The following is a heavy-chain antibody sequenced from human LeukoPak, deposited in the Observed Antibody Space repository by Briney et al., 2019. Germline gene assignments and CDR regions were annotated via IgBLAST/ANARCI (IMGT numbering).Heavy chain of an antibody. J-gene: IGHJ4*02. CDR1: GYTFTSYG. D-gene: IGHD6-13*01. V-gene: IGHV1-18*01. CDR3: ARENSGYSSSWYSVLDY. CDR2: ISAYNGNT. Sequence: ASEKVSCKASGYTFTSYGISWVRQAPGQGLEWMGWISAYNGNTNYAQKLQGRVTMTTDTSTSTAYMELRSLRSDDTAVYYCARENSGYSSSWYSVLDYWGQGTLVTVSS.